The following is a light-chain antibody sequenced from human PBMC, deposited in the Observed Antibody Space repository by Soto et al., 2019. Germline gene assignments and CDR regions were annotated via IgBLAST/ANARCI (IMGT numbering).Light chain of an antibody. CDR3: QQYDITPWT. CDR1: QSVLYRSSNKNL. Sequence: IVMTQSPDYLAVSLGERATINCKSSQSVLYRSSNKNLLAWYQQKPGQPPKALIYWASTRESGVPDRFSGSGSGTDFTLTISSLQAEDVAVYYCQQYDITPWTFGQGTKVEI. CDR2: WAS. V-gene: IGKV4-1*01. J-gene: IGKJ1*01.